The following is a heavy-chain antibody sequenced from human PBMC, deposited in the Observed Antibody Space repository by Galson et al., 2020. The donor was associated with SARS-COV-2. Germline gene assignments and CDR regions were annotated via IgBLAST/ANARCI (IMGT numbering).Heavy chain of an antibody. CDR3: AKDGLWLQSNN. CDR2: ISGNGGST. CDR1: GFTFSNYA. V-gene: IGHV3-23*01. Sequence: GGSLRLSCAASGFTFSNYAMTWVRQAPGKGLEWVSSISGNGGSTFYADSVKGRFTISKDNSRNTLSLHMNSLRAEDTAIYYCAKDGLWLQSNNWGQGTLVTVSS. J-gene: IGHJ4*02. D-gene: IGHD5-12*01.